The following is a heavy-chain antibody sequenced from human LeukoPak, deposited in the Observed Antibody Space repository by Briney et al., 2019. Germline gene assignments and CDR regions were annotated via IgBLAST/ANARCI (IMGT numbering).Heavy chain of an antibody. Sequence: GWSLRLSCAASGFTFSGYAMHWVRQAPGKGLEWVAVISYDGSNKYYEDSVKGRFTISRDNSKNTLYLQMNSLRAEDTAVYYCAREYDYWGQGTLVTVSS. CDR1: GFTFSGYA. V-gene: IGHV3-30*04. J-gene: IGHJ4*02. CDR2: ISYDGSNK. CDR3: AREYDY.